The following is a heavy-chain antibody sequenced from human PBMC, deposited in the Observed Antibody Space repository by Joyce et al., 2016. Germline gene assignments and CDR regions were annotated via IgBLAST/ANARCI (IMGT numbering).Heavy chain of an antibody. CDR2: IKSKTDGGTT. CDR3: STNTVLGDAFDI. V-gene: IGHV3-15*01. D-gene: IGHD4-17*01. Sequence: VLLVESGGGLVKPGGSLGLSCAASGFTFSNTCMNWVRQAQGKGLEWVGRIKSKTDGGTTDYAAPVKGRFTISRDDSKKTLYLQMHGLKTEDTAVYYCSTNTVLGDAFDIWGQGTMVSVSS. CDR1: GFTFSNTC. J-gene: IGHJ3*02.